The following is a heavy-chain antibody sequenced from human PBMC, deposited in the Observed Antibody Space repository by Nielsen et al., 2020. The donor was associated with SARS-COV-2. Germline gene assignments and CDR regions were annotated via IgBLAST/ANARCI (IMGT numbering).Heavy chain of an antibody. CDR2: IYYSGST. Sequence: ESLKISCTVSGGSISSSSYYWGWIRQPPGKGLEWIGSIYYSGSTYYNPSLKSRVTISVDTSKNQFSLKLSSVTAADTAVYYCARLVATTLRYFDWVAYFDYWGQGTLVTVSS. CDR3: ARLVATTLRYFDWVAYFDY. J-gene: IGHJ4*02. CDR1: GGSISSSSYY. V-gene: IGHV4-39*01. D-gene: IGHD3-9*01.